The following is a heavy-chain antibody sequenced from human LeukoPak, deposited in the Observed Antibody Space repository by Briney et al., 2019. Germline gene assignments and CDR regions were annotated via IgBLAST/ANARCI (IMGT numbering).Heavy chain of an antibody. CDR1: GGSFSGYY. CDR2: INHSGST. Sequence: SETLSLTCAVYGGSFSGYYWSWIRQPPGKGLEWIGEINHSGSTNYDPSLKSRVTISVDTSKNQFSLKLSSVTAADTAVYYCARRGECSSTSCYGAFDIWGQGTMVTVSS. D-gene: IGHD2-2*01. CDR3: ARRGECSSTSCYGAFDI. V-gene: IGHV4-34*01. J-gene: IGHJ3*02.